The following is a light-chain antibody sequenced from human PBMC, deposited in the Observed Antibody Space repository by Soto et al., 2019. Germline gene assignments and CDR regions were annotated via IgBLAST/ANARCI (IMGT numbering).Light chain of an antibody. Sequence: QSVLTQPPSASGTPGQRVTISCSGTSSNIGNNYVCWYQHLPGTAPKLLIYRNNQRPSGVPDRFSGSKSGTSASLAISWLRSDDEADYYCAAWDDSLSGVVFGGGTQLTVL. J-gene: IGLJ2*01. V-gene: IGLV1-47*01. CDR2: RNN. CDR1: SSNIGNNY. CDR3: AAWDDSLSGVV.